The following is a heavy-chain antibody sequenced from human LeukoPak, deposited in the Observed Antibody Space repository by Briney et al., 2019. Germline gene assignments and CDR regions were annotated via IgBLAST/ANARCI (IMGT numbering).Heavy chain of an antibody. CDR3: ERGGVFDY. D-gene: IGHD3-16*01. J-gene: IGHJ4*02. CDR2: ISYDGSNK. Sequence: GGSLRLSCAASGFTFSSYAMHWVRQAPGKGLEWVAVISYDGSNKYYADSVKGRFTISRDNSKNTLYLQMNSLRAEDTAVYYCERGGVFDYGGEEPLAPVSS. V-gene: IGHV3-30-3*01. CDR1: GFTFSSYA.